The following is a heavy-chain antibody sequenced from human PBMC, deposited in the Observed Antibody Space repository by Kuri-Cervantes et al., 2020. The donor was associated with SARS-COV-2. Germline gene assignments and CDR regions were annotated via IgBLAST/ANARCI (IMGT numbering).Heavy chain of an antibody. CDR3: AGEQGLGPFDY. CDR1: GGSISSYY. D-gene: IGHD6-19*01. Sequence: SETLSLTCTVSGGSISSYYWSWIRQPPGKGLEWIGYIYYSGSTNYNPSLKSRVTISVDTSKNQFSLKLSSVTAADTAVYYCAGEQGLGPFDYWGQGTLVTVSS. V-gene: IGHV4-59*01. J-gene: IGHJ4*02. CDR2: IYYSGST.